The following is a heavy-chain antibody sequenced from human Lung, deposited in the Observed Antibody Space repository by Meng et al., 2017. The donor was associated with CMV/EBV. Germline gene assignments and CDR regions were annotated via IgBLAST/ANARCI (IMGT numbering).Heavy chain of an antibody. CDR3: SRGEGAIAVVPAANYYGMDV. D-gene: IGHD2-2*01. V-gene: IGHV4-34*01. Sequence: GSLRLXXAINSGSFSGYYWSWIRQPPGGAMEWIGEINQSGSPNYNPSLKSRVTMSIDTSEDQFSLKLSSVTAADTAVYYCSRGEGAIAVVPAANYYGMDVWGQGTXVTVSS. J-gene: IGHJ6*02. CDR1: SGSFSGYY. CDR2: INQSGSP.